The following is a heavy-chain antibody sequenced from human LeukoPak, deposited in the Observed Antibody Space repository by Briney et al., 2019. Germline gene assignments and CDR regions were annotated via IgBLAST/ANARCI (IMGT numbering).Heavy chain of an antibody. CDR1: GFTFSSYA. J-gene: IGHJ4*02. D-gene: IGHD3-22*01. V-gene: IGHV3-23*01. Sequence: PGGSLRLSCAASGFTFSSYAMSWVRQAPGKGLEWVSAISGSGGSTYYADSVKGRFTISRDNSKNTLYLQMNSLRAEDTAVYYCARDHYYDSSGYYYCFDYWGQGTLVTVSS. CDR2: ISGSGGST. CDR3: ARDHYYDSSGYYYCFDY.